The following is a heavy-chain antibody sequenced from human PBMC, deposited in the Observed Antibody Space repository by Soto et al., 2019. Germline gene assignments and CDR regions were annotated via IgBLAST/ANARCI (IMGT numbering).Heavy chain of an antibody. V-gene: IGHV4-4*02. CDR2: IYHSEST. J-gene: IGHJ6*03. CDR1: SGSISSSNW. Sequence: SETLSLTCAVSSGSISSSNWWSWVRQPPGKGLKRIGEIYHSESTNYNPSLKSRVTISVDKSKNQFSLKLRSVTAADTVVYYCARGAKVTTYYYYYMDVWGKGTTVTVSS. D-gene: IGHD4-17*01. CDR3: ARGAKVTTYYYYYMDV.